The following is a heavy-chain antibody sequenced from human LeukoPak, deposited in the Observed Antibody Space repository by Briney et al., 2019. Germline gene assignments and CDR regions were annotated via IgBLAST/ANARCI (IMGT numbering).Heavy chain of an antibody. Sequence: ASVKVSCKASGYTFTGYYMHWVRQAPAQGLEWMGWINPNSGGTNYAQKFQGRVTMTRDTSISTAYMELSRLRSDDTAVYYCARDNTIFDAFDIWGQGTMVTVPS. V-gene: IGHV1-2*02. J-gene: IGHJ3*02. CDR1: GYTFTGYY. CDR3: ARDNTIFDAFDI. CDR2: INPNSGGT. D-gene: IGHD3-3*01.